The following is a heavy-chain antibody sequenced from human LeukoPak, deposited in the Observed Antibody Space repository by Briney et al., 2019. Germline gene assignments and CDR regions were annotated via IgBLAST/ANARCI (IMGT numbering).Heavy chain of an antibody. Sequence: GTSLRLSCSACGFTFSNYSMNWVRQAPGKGLEWVSSISSSSSYIYYADSVKGRFTISRDNAKNSLYLQMNSLRAEDTAVYYCARESAAAMGYYYYGMDVWGKGTTVTVSS. V-gene: IGHV3-21*01. CDR3: ARESAAAMGYYYYGMDV. D-gene: IGHD2-2*01. CDR1: GFTFSNYS. J-gene: IGHJ6*04. CDR2: ISSSSSYI.